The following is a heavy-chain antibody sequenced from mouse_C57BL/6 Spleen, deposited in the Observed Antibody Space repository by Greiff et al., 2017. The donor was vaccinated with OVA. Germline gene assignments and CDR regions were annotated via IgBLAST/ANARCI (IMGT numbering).Heavy chain of an antibody. CDR3: AGTGTRAMDY. Sequence: VQLQQSGAELARPGASVKMSCKASGYTFTSYTMHWVKQRPGQGLEWIGYINPSSGYTKYNQKFKDKATLTADKSSSTAYMQLSSLTSEDSAVYYCAGTGTRAMDYWGQGTSVTDSS. CDR1: GYTFTSYT. D-gene: IGHD4-1*01. V-gene: IGHV1-4*01. CDR2: INPSSGYT. J-gene: IGHJ4*01.